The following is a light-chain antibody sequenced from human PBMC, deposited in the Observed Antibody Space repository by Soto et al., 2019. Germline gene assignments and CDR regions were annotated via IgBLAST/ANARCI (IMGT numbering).Light chain of an antibody. J-gene: IGKJ1*01. CDR3: QQYNNWPRT. CDR1: QSVSSN. CDR2: GAS. Sequence: EIVMTQSPATLSVSPGERATLYCRASQSVSSNLAWYKQKPGQAPRLLIYGASTRATGIPARFSGSGSGTEFTLTISSLQSEDFAVYYCQQYNNWPRTFGQGTKVDI. V-gene: IGKV3-15*01.